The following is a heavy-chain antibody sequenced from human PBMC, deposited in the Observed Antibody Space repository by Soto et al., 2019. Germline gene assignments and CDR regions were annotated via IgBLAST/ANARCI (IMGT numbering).Heavy chain of an antibody. D-gene: IGHD5-18*01. CDR3: ARSFRLREAMAYFDY. J-gene: IGHJ4*02. V-gene: IGHV1-69*13. CDR2: IIPIFGTA. CDR1: GGTFSSYA. Sequence: ASVKVSCKASGGTFSSYAISWVRQAPGQGLEWMGGIIPIFGTANYAQKFQGRVTITADESTSTAYMELSSLRSEDTAVYYCARSFRLREAMAYFDYWGQGTLVTVSS.